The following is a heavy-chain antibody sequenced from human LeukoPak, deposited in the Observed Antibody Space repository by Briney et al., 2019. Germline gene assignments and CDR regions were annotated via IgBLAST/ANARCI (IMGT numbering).Heavy chain of an antibody. CDR2: MYYSGNT. CDR3: ARGGGRLVSSRYFDN. Sequence: TSETLSLTCTVFGYSISGGYYWGWIRQPPGKGLEWIGGMYYSGNTYYNPSLKRRVNISVDTSKNQFSLKLSSVTAADTAVYYCARGGGRLVSSRYFDNWGQGTLVTVSS. J-gene: IGHJ4*02. CDR1: GYSISGGYY. V-gene: IGHV4-38-2*02. D-gene: IGHD2-15*01.